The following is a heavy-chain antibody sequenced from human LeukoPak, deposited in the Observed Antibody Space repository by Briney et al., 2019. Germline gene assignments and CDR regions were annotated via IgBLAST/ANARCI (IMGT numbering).Heavy chain of an antibody. Sequence: GGSLRLSCAASGFTFSSYWMHWVRQAPGKGLVRVSRINTDGSSTSYADSVKGRSTISRDNAKNTLYLQMNSLRAEDTAVYYCATSLGNWFDPWGQGTPVTVSS. J-gene: IGHJ5*02. CDR2: INTDGSST. CDR3: ATSLGNWFDP. V-gene: IGHV3-74*01. D-gene: IGHD2-2*01. CDR1: GFTFSSYW.